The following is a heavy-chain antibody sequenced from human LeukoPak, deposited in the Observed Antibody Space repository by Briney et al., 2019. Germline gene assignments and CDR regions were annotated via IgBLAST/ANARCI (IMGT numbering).Heavy chain of an antibody. Sequence: PGGSLTLSCAASGFTFNKYNMNWLRQAPGKGLEWVSSISSSSSNIYYADSGKGRFTIPRDNAKNSLYLQMNSLGAEDTAVYYCATMPPSGAHNSLDHWGQGALVTVSS. V-gene: IGHV3-21*01. J-gene: IGHJ4*02. D-gene: IGHD2-2*01. CDR2: ISSSSSNI. CDR1: GFTFNKYN. CDR3: ATMPPSGAHNSLDH.